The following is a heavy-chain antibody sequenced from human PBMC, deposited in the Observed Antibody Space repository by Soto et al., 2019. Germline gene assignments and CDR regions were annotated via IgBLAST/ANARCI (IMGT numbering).Heavy chain of an antibody. V-gene: IGHV1-69*01. D-gene: IGHD5-12*01. J-gene: IGHJ6*02. CDR2: IIPIFGTA. Sequence: QVQLVQSGAEVKKPGSSVKVSCKASGGTFSSYAISWVRQAPGQGLEWMGGIIPIFGTANYAQKFQGRVTITADESTSTAYMELSSLRSEDTAVYYCARDGGDGYNMYYYDYGMDVWGQGTTVTVSS. CDR1: GGTFSSYA. CDR3: ARDGGDGYNMYYYDYGMDV.